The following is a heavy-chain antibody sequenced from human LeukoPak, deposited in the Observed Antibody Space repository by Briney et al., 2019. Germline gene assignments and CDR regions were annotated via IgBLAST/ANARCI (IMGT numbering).Heavy chain of an antibody. D-gene: IGHD6-19*01. J-gene: IGHJ6*03. CDR3: AKDVRGWYGGYYYYYMDV. V-gene: IGHV3-23*01. CDR1: GFTFSSYA. CDR2: ISGSGGST. Sequence: GGSLRLSCAASGFTFSSYAMSWVRQAPGKGLEWVSAISGSGGSTYYADSVKGRFTISRDNSKNTLYLQMNSLRAEDTAVYYCAKDVRGWYGGYYYYYMDVWGKGTTVTVSS.